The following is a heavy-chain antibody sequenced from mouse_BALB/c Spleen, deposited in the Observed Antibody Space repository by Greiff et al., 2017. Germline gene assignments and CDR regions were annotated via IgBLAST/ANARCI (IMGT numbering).Heavy chain of an antibody. Sequence: EVQVVESGGGLVQPGGSRKLSCAASGFTFSSFGMHWVRQAPEKGLEWVAYISSGSSTIYYADTVKGRFTISRDNPKNTLFLQMTSLRSEDTAMYYCARDRVSSPFAYWGQGTLVTVSA. J-gene: IGHJ3*01. V-gene: IGHV5-17*02. CDR2: ISSGSSTI. CDR3: ARDRVSSPFAY. D-gene: IGHD1-1*01. CDR1: GFTFSSFG.